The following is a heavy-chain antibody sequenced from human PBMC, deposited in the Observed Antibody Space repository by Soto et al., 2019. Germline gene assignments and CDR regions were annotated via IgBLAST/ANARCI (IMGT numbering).Heavy chain of an antibody. V-gene: IGHV3-48*01. CDR3: ARESGAWSGYPMDV. D-gene: IGHD3-3*01. Sequence: GGSLRLSCAASGFTFSSYSMNWVRQAPGKGLEWVSYISSSSSTIYYADSVKGRFTISRDNAKNSLYLQMNSLRAEDTAVYYCARESGAWSGYPMDVWGKGTTVTVSS. CDR1: GFTFSSYS. CDR2: ISSSSSTI. J-gene: IGHJ6*03.